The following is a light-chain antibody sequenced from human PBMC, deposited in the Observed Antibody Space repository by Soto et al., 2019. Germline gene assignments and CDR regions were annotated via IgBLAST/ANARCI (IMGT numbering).Light chain of an antibody. V-gene: IGKV1-5*03. J-gene: IGKJ2*01. Sequence: DIQMTQSPSTLSASVGDRVTITCRASQTISTWLAWYQQKPGKAPKLLIYKASTLEGGVPSRFSGSGSGTEFTLTISSLQPDDFASYYCQQYNRYPHTFVQGTKLEIK. CDR3: QQYNRYPHT. CDR2: KAS. CDR1: QTISTW.